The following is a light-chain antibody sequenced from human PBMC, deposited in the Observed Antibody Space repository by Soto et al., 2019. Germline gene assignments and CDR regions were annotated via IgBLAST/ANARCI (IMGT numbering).Light chain of an antibody. CDR3: QQSHSKPLT. CDR1: QGISSY. Sequence: IRMTQSPSSLSASTGDRVTINCRASQGISSYLAWYQHKPGKAPTVLIHAASSLQSGVPSRFSGSGSGTDFFLTISSLQPEDFAVYYCQQSHSKPLTFGGGTKVDIK. J-gene: IGKJ4*01. CDR2: AAS. V-gene: IGKV1-8*01.